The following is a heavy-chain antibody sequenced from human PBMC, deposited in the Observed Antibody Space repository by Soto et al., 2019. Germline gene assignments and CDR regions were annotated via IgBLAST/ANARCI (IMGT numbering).Heavy chain of an antibody. J-gene: IGHJ6*02. Sequence: SENLSLTCTVSGGSISRDYWSWFRQPPGKGLEWIGYMYNTGSTIYNPSLKSRVTISVDTSKNQFSLKLNSVTAADTAVYYCARDLWGYCGADCYPLDVWGQGTTVT. CDR3: ARDLWGYCGADCYPLDV. V-gene: IGHV4-59*01. CDR1: GGSISRDY. CDR2: MYNTGST. D-gene: IGHD2-21*02.